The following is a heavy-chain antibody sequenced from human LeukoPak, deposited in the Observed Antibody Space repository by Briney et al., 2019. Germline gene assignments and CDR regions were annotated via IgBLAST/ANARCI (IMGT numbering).Heavy chain of an antibody. V-gene: IGHV3-23*01. CDR2: VSGSGAGT. J-gene: IGHJ4*02. D-gene: IGHD5-24*01. CDR3: AKLLGTATTYDS. Sequence: GGSLRLSCAASGFTFNSYAMTWVRQAPGKGLEWVSAVSGSGAGTFYAESVRGRVTISRDSSNNTLYLQMNGLRAEDTAVYYCAKLLGTATTYDSWGQGTRVTVSS. CDR1: GFTFNSYA.